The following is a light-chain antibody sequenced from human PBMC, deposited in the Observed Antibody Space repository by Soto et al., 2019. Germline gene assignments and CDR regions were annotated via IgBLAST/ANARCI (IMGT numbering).Light chain of an antibody. CDR1: QDIGIY. V-gene: IGKV1-33*01. Sequence: DIQMTQSPSSLSASVGDRVTITCQASQDIGIYLNWYQQRPGKAPRLLIFDASNLIAGVPSRFSGGGSGTHFTFTITHLQPEDIATYYCQQYHGLPLTFGGGTRVEI. J-gene: IGKJ4*01. CDR2: DAS. CDR3: QQYHGLPLT.